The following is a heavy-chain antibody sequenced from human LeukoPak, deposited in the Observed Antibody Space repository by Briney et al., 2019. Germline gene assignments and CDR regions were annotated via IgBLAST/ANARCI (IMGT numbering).Heavy chain of an antibody. Sequence: PGRSLRLSCAASGFTFSAFVMHWVRQAPGKGLEWVAVISYDETDEYYAESVKGRFTISGDNPKNTLYLQMNNLKPEDTAVYYCARDAPGIKVAGHCDFWGQGTLVTVSS. D-gene: IGHD6-19*01. CDR3: ARDAPGIKVAGHCDF. CDR1: GFTFSAFV. J-gene: IGHJ4*02. V-gene: IGHV3-30-3*01. CDR2: ISYDETDE.